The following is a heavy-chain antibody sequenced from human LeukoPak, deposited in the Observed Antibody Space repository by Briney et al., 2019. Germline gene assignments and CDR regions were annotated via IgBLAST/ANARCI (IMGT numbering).Heavy chain of an antibody. CDR1: GYTFTGYY. CDR3: ARDWNCGGDCYST. Sequence: ASVNVSCKASGYTFTGYYMHWVRQAPGQGLEWMGWINPNSGGTNYAQKFQGRVTTTRDTSISTAYMELSRLRSDDTAVYYCARDWNCGGDCYSTWGQGTLVTVSS. D-gene: IGHD2-21*02. J-gene: IGHJ4*02. CDR2: INPNSGGT. V-gene: IGHV1-2*02.